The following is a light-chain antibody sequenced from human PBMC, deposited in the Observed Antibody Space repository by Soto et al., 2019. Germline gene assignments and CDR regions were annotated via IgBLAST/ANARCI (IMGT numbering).Light chain of an antibody. CDR1: RSVSSN. V-gene: IGKV3-15*01. CDR3: QQYNNWPPYT. J-gene: IGKJ5*01. CDR2: GAS. Sequence: EIVRPQSPATLSVSPGARATPPRRARRXYSCPXXSCRSVSSNLAWYQQKPGQAPRLLMYGASTRATGIPARFSGSGSGTEFTLTISSLQSEDFAVYYCQQYNNWPPYTFGQGTRLEIK.